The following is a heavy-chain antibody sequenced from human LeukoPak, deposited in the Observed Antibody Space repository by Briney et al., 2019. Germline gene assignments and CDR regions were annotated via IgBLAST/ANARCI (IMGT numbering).Heavy chain of an antibody. Sequence: SQTLSLTCTVSGGSISSGSYYWSWIRQPAGKGLEWIGRIYTSGSTNYNPSLKSRVTISVDTSKNQFSLKLSSVTAADTAVYYCARDRSPLYYYDRSGYWGQGTLVTVSS. CDR2: IYTSGST. J-gene: IGHJ4*02. V-gene: IGHV4-61*02. D-gene: IGHD3-22*01. CDR1: GGSISSGSYY. CDR3: ARDRSPLYYYDRSGY.